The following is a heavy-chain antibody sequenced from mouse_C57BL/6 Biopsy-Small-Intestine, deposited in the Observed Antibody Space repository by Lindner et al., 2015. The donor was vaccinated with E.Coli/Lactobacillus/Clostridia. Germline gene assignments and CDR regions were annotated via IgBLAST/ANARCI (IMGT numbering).Heavy chain of an antibody. CDR3: ARRGTTGFDY. Sequence: VQLQESGPELVKPGASVKISCKASGYAFSRSWMNWVKQRPGKGLEWIGRIYPGDGDTNYNGKFKGKATLTADKSSSTAYMQLSSLTSEDSAVYFCARRGTTGFDYWGQGTTLTVSS. D-gene: IGHD1-1*01. V-gene: IGHV1-82*01. CDR1: GYAFSRSW. J-gene: IGHJ2*01. CDR2: IYPGDGDT.